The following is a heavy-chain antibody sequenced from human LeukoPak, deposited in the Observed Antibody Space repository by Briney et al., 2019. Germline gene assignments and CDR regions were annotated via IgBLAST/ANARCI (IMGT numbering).Heavy chain of an antibody. J-gene: IGHJ3*02. CDR2: IYYSGST. Sequence: PSETLSLTSTVSGGSISSSSYYWGWIRQPPGKGLEWIGSIYYSGSTYYNPSLKSRVTISVDTSKNQFSLKLSSVTAADTAVYYCARDSIMEDIVLIHLEWISVKADAFDIWGQGTMVTVSS. CDR1: GGSISSSSYY. D-gene: IGHD2-8*01. CDR3: ARDSIMEDIVLIHLEWISVKADAFDI. V-gene: IGHV4-39*07.